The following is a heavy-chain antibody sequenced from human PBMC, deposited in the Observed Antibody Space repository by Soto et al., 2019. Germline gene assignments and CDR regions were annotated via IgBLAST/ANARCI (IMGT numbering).Heavy chain of an antibody. CDR2: INPNSGGT. V-gene: IGHV1-2*02. Sequence: ASVKVSCKASGYTFTGYYIHWVRQAPGQGLEWMGWINPNSGGTKYPQKFQGRVTMTRDTSIRTVYMSLTGLKSDDTAVYFCARDLAKGGGSAGFDPWGQGTLVTVSS. D-gene: IGHD2-15*01. CDR1: GYTFTGYY. CDR3: ARDLAKGGGSAGFDP. J-gene: IGHJ5*02.